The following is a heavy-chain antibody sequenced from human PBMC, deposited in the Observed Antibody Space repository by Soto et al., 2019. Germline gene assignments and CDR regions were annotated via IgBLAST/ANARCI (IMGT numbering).Heavy chain of an antibody. Sequence: GGSLRLSCEASGFTINNYGMAWVRQAPGKGLEWVSAISGRDAYTYYADSVQGRFTISRDNSRNTLYLQMNSLTAEDTALYYCAKVERMTPYTHLRWGQGTLVTVFS. V-gene: IGHV3-23*01. J-gene: IGHJ4*02. CDR1: GFTINNYG. CDR3: AKVERMTPYTHLR. D-gene: IGHD1-26*01. CDR2: ISGRDAYT.